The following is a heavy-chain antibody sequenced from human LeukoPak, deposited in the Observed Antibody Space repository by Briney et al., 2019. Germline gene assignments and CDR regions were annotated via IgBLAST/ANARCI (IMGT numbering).Heavy chain of an antibody. D-gene: IGHD1-26*01. CDR3: ATESGGGRGWFDP. J-gene: IGHJ5*02. CDR2: IYSSGST. Sequence: SETLSLTCSVSGGSISDYFWTWLRQPPGKGLEWIGYIYSSGSTYYNPSLKSRVTISVDTSKNRFSLKLSTVTAADTAVYYCATESGGGRGWFDPWGQGTLVTVSS. CDR1: GGSISDYF. V-gene: IGHV4-4*08.